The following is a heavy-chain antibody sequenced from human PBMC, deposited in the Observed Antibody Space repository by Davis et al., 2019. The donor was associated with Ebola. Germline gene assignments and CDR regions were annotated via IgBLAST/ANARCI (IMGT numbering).Heavy chain of an antibody. CDR2: ISGSGGST. CDR1: GFTFSSYA. Sequence: GESLKISCAASGFTFSSYAMSWVRQAPGKGLEWVSAISGSGGSTYYADSVKGRFTISRDNSKNTLYLQMNSLRAEDTAVYYCARDELKYYYDSSGYGTADAFDIWGQGTMVTVSS. D-gene: IGHD3-22*01. CDR3: ARDELKYYYDSSGYGTADAFDI. J-gene: IGHJ3*02. V-gene: IGHV3-23*01.